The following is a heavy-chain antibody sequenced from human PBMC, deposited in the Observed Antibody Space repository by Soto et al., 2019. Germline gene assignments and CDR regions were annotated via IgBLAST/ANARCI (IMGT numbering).Heavy chain of an antibody. CDR3: AAGAVPYGRDV. Sequence: ASVKVSCKVSGYTLTELSMHWVRQPPGKGLEWMGGFDPEDAETIYARRFQGRVTMTEDTSADTAYMELSSLRSEDTDVYYCAAGAVPYGRDVWGQGTTVTVSS. CDR2: FDPEDAET. CDR1: GYTLTELS. D-gene: IGHD6-19*01. J-gene: IGHJ6*02. V-gene: IGHV1-24*01.